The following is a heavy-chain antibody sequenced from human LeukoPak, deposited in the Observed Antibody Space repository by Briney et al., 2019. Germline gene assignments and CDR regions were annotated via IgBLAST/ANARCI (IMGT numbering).Heavy chain of an antibody. CDR2: ISGSGGST. Sequence: PGGSLRLSCAASGFTFSTFAVIWVRQAPGKGLEWVSAISGSGGSTYYADSVKGRFTISRDNSKNTLYLQMNSLRAEDTAVYYCARLAGDGLRYFDWLLDYFDYWGQGTLVTVSS. CDR3: ARLAGDGLRYFDWLLDYFDY. D-gene: IGHD3-9*01. J-gene: IGHJ4*02. V-gene: IGHV3-23*01. CDR1: GFTFSTFA.